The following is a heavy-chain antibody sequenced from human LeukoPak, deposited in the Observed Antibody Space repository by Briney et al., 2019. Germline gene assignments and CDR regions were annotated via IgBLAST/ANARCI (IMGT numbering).Heavy chain of an antibody. V-gene: IGHV5-51*01. J-gene: IGHJ4*02. CDR3: ARHTYNNGWWGGDY. Sequence: GESLKISCKGSGYSFTTYWIGWVRQMPGKSLEWMGIIYPGDSDTRYSPSFQGHVTISADKSISTAYLQWSSLKASDTAMYYCARHTYNNGWWGGDYWGQGTLVTVSS. CDR1: GYSFTTYW. D-gene: IGHD6-19*01. CDR2: IYPGDSDT.